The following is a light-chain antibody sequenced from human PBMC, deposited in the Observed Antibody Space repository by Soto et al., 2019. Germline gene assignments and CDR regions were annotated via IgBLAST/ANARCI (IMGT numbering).Light chain of an antibody. V-gene: IGKV3-20*01. CDR1: QSVSSSF. CDR3: QQYGSSPPWT. J-gene: IGKJ1*01. Sequence: EIVLTQSPGTLSLSPGERATLSCRASQSVSSSFLAWYQQKPGQPPRLLMYGTSSRATGIPDRFSGSGSGTDFTLTISRLEPEDVAVYYCQQYGSSPPWTFGQGTKVEIK. CDR2: GTS.